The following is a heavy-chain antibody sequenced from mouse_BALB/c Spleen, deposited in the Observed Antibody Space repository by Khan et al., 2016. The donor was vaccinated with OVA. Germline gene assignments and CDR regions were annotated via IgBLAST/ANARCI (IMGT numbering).Heavy chain of an antibody. Sequence: QVQLKESGVELVRPGSSVKISCKASGYTFTNYWLGWVKQRPGHGLEWIGDIYPGIFYINYNEKFKGKATLTEDTSSSTAYLQLTSLTSAGSAVYFCTKWATWYFDVWGAGTTVTVSS. CDR2: IYPGIFYI. V-gene: IGHV1-63*02. D-gene: IGHD3-1*01. CDR1: GYTFTNYW. CDR3: TKWATWYFDV. J-gene: IGHJ1*01.